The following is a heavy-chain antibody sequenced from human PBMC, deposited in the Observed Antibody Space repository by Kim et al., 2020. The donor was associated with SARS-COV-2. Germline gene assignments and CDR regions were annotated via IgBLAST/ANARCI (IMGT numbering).Heavy chain of an antibody. V-gene: IGHV4-59*13. D-gene: IGHD6-13*01. CDR1: GGSISSYY. CDR3: ASIAGTWYFQH. CDR2: IYYSGST. Sequence: SETLSLTCTVSGGSISSYYWSWIRQPPGKGLEYIGYIYYSGSTNYNPSLKSRVTISVDTSKNQFSLKLSSVTAADTAVYYCASIAGTWYFQHWGQGTRVTVSS. J-gene: IGHJ1*01.